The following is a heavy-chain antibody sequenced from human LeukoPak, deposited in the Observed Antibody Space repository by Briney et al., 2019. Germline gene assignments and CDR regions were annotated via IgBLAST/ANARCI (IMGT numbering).Heavy chain of an antibody. D-gene: IGHD3-22*01. CDR2: LSGSGGSA. J-gene: IGHJ4*02. Sequence: GGSLRLSCAASGFTFSNYAMNWVRQAPGKGLEWVSALSGSGGSAYYADSVKGRFTISRDNSKNTLYLQMNSLRAEDTAVYYCAKGRYESSGFNWAAWGQGTLVTVSS. CDR1: GFTFSNYA. V-gene: IGHV3-23*01. CDR3: AKGRYESSGFNWAA.